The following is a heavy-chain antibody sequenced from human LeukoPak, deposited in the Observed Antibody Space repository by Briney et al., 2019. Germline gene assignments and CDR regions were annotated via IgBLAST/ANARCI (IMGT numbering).Heavy chain of an antibody. D-gene: IGHD6-19*01. CDR1: GGSISTYY. V-gene: IGHV4-4*07. J-gene: IGHJ4*02. Sequence: SETLSLTCTVSGGSISTYYWTWIRQPAGRGLEWLGRIYSSGSTNYNPSLKSRVTMSVDTSKNQFSLKLSSVTAADTAAYYCARESSGWYHDYWGQGTLVTVSS. CDR2: IYSSGST. CDR3: ARESSGWYHDY.